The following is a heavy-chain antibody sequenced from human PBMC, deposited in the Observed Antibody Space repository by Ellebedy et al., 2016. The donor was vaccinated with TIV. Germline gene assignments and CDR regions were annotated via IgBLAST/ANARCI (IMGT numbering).Heavy chain of an antibody. J-gene: IGHJ4*02. D-gene: IGHD5-24*01. CDR1: GGSISSSSYY. CDR3: ARDPERRDGYKIALVWGD. Sequence: SETLSLXXTVSGGSISSSSYYWGWIRQPPGKGLEWIGSIYYSGSTYYNPSLKSRVTISVDTSKNQFSLKLSSVTAADTAVYYCARDPERRDGYKIALVWGDWGQGTLVTVSS. V-gene: IGHV4-39*07. CDR2: IYYSGST.